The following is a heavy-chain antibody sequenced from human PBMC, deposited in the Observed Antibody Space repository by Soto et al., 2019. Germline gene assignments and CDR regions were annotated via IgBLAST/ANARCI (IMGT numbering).Heavy chain of an antibody. V-gene: IGHV1-69*13. J-gene: IGHJ1*01. CDR1: GGLFSSYA. D-gene: IGHD3-22*01. Sequence: SVKVSCKASGGLFSSYAISWVRQAPGQGLEWMGGIIPVFSTAYYAQKFQGRVTITADESTNTAYMELSSLRSEDTATYYCARGGSGYVWFNEFWGQGSLVTVSS. CDR3: ARGGSGYVWFNEF. CDR2: IIPVFSTA.